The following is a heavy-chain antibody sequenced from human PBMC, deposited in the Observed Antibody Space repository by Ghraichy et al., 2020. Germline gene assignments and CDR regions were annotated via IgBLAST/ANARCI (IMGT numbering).Heavy chain of an antibody. V-gene: IGHV3-33*01. D-gene: IGHD2-2*01. CDR3: AIDCGTITCYAGGGNIDY. CDR1: GFTFSSYG. Sequence: GESLNISCAASGFTFSSYGMHWVRQAPGKGLEWVAVIWYDGSNKYYADSVKGRFTISRDNSKNMLYLQMNSLRVEDTAVYYCAIDCGTITCYAGGGNIDYWGQGTLVTVSS. CDR2: IWYDGSNK. J-gene: IGHJ4*02.